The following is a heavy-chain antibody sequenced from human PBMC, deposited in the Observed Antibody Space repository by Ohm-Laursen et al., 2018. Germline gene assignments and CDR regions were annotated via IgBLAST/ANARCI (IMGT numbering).Heavy chain of an antibody. D-gene: IGHD1-26*01. CDR2: IFTSGST. CDR1: GGSISGYY. J-gene: IGHJ4*02. CDR3: ARAGGADFDY. Sequence: SETLSLTCTVSGGSISGYYWSWIRQPAGKGLEWIGRIFTSGSTNYSPSLKGRVTMSVVTSNNQFSLSLSSVTAADTAVYYCARAGGADFDYWGQGTLVTVSS. V-gene: IGHV4-4*07.